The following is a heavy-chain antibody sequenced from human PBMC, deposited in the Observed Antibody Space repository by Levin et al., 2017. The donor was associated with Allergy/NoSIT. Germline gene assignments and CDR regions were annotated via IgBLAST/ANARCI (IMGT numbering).Heavy chain of an antibody. Sequence: PGGSLRLSCAVYGGSFSGYYWSWIRQPPGKGLEWIGEINHSGSTNYNPSLKSRVTISVDTSKNQFSLKLSSVTAADTAVYYCARVVVAATFGYYDYYMDVWGKGTTVTVSS. J-gene: IGHJ6*03. CDR1: GGSFSGYY. D-gene: IGHD2-15*01. CDR3: ARVVVAATFGYYDYYMDV. V-gene: IGHV4-34*01. CDR2: INHSGST.